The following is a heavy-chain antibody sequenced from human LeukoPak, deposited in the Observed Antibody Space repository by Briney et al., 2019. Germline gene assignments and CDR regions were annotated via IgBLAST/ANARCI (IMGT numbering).Heavy chain of an antibody. CDR2: IKQDGSEK. J-gene: IGHJ4*02. D-gene: IGHD6-13*01. CDR1: GFTFSSYW. CDR3: ARVRKAAALYYFDY. Sequence: GGSLRPSCAASGFTFSSYWMSWVRQAPGKGLEWVANIKQDGSEKYYVDSVKGRFTISRDNAKNSLYLQMNSLRAEDTAVYYCARVRKAAALYYFDYWGQGTLVTVSS. V-gene: IGHV3-7*01.